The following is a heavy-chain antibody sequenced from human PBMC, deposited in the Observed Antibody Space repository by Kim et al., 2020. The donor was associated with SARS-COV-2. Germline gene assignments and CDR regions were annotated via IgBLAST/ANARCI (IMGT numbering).Heavy chain of an antibody. D-gene: IGHD3-10*01. CDR3: ARDREYGSGSYYNFDY. Sequence: KFQGRVTITADESTSTAYMELSSLRSEDTAVYYCARDREYGSGSYYNFDYWGQGTLVTVSS. V-gene: IGHV1-69*01. J-gene: IGHJ4*02.